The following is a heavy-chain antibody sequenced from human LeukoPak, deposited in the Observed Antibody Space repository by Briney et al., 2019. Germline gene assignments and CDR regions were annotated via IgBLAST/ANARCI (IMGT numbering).Heavy chain of an antibody. V-gene: IGHV3-21*04. D-gene: IGHD3-10*01. CDR1: GFDLSTHY. Sequence: GESLKISCVTPGFDLSTHYMNWLRQAPGKGLKWVSSFSDTGSYMYYADSVKGRFTISREKAKNLPLLQMTSLRPDDTLVYYCSRGDRRTDYYGSGTYYNFDHWGQGILVTVSS. CDR3: SRGDRRTDYYGSGTYYNFDH. J-gene: IGHJ4*02. CDR2: FSDTGSYM.